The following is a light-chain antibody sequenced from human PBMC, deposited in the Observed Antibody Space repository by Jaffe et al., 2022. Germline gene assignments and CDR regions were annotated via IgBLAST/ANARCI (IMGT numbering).Light chain of an antibody. V-gene: IGLV10-54*01. CDR2: RNN. CDR1: TNDIGSHG. CDR3: SSWVRGLGGYV. Sequence: QAGLTQPPSVSRDLRQTATVTCTGNTNDIGSHGAAWLQQHPGHPPKLLSYRNNNRPSGVSERFSASRSGNTASLTITGLQPEDEADYYCSSWVRGLGGYVFGTGTKVTVL. J-gene: IGLJ1*01.